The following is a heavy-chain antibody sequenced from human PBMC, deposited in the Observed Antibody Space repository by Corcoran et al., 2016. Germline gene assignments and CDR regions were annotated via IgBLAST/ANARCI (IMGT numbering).Heavy chain of an antibody. D-gene: IGHD2-2*01. V-gene: IGHV1-46*01. J-gene: IGHJ6*02. CDR1: GYTFTSYY. CDR3: ASYSTLEVYCSSTSCHDYYYGMDV. Sequence: QVQLVQSGAEVKKPGASVKVSCKASGYTFTSYYMHWVRQAPGQGLEWMGIINPSGGSSSYAQKFQGRVTMTRDTSTSTVYMELSSLRAEDTAVYYCASYSTLEVYCSSTSCHDYYYGMDVWGQGTTVTVSS. CDR2: INPSGGSS.